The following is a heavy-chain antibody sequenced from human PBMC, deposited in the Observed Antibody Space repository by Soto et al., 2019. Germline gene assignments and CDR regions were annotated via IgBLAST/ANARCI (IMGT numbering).Heavy chain of an antibody. V-gene: IGHV4-30-4*01. CDR3: ASAFRDDILTGDSSYFYY. D-gene: IGHD3-9*01. J-gene: IGHJ4*02. CDR2: IYYSWST. Sequence: SETLSLPCTVSGGSISSGDYYWSWIRQPPGKGLEWIGSIYYSWSTYYKPSLKSRGTIAVDTSKNQFSLKLSSLTAADTAVYYCASAFRDDILTGDSSYFYYWGQGTLVTVSS. CDR1: GGSISSGDYY.